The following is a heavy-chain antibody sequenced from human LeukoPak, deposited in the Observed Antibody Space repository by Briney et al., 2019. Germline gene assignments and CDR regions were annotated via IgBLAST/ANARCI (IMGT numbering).Heavy chain of an antibody. CDR2: VSSNEGT. J-gene: IGHJ4*02. V-gene: IGHV4-59*01. Sequence: SETLSLTCTVSGGSISTYYWGWIRQPPGEGLEWIGYVSSNEGTNYNPSLKSRVTILVDTSKDQFSLKLSSVTAADTAVYYCARVRSYYGSVTGKSYYFDYWGQGTLVTVSS. CDR1: GGSISTYY. D-gene: IGHD3-10*01. CDR3: ARVRSYYGSVTGKSYYFDY.